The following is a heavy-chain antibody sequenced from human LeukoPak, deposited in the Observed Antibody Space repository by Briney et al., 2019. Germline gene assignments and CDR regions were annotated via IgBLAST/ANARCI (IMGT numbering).Heavy chain of an antibody. CDR1: GYTFTSHP. Sequence: ASVKVSCKASGYTFTSHPIHWVRQAPGQGLEWMGIIDPSGGSTSYAQKFQGRVTMTRDTSTNIAYMELSSLRSEDTALYYCARDSASLYYNDRGAFDYWGQGTLVTVSS. CDR2: IDPSGGST. CDR3: ARDSASLYYNDRGAFDY. D-gene: IGHD3-22*01. J-gene: IGHJ4*02. V-gene: IGHV1-46*01.